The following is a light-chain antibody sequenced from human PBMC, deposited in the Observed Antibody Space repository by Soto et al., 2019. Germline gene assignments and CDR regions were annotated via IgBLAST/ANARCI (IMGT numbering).Light chain of an antibody. J-gene: IGKJ4*01. V-gene: IGKV3-15*01. Sequence: EIVMTQSQDTLSASPGGRATISCRRSQSISDTLAWYQLKSGQAPRLLFYGASTRATGVPARFSGSGSGTEFTLTISSLQSEDSALYYCQHYNHWPQLSFGGGTKVDIK. CDR2: GAS. CDR3: QHYNHWPQLS. CDR1: QSISDT.